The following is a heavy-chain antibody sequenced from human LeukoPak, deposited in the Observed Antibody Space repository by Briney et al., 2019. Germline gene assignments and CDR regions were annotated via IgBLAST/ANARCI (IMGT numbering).Heavy chain of an antibody. D-gene: IGHD5-18*01. CDR1: GGTFSSYA. V-gene: IGHV1-69*05. CDR2: IIPIFGTA. CDR3: ARVRIQLDAFDI. Sequence: SVKVSCKASGGTFSSYAISWVRQAPGQGLEWMGGIIPIFGTANYAQKFQGRVTNTTDESTSTAYMELSSLRSEDTAVYYCARVRIQLDAFDIWGQGTMVTVSS. J-gene: IGHJ3*02.